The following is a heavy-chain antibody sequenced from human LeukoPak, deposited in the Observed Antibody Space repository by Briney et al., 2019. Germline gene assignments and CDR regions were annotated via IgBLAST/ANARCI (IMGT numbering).Heavy chain of an antibody. V-gene: IGHV3-48*01. CDR1: GFTFSSYS. CDR3: AKGLRTGVGPYMGYHYYMDV. CDR2: ISSSSSTI. Sequence: GGSLRLSCAASGFTFSSYSMNWVRQAPGKGLEGGAYISSSSSTIYYADSVKGRFTISRDNAKNSLYLQRNSLRAEDTAVYYCAKGLRTGVGPYMGYHYYMDVWGKGATVTVSS. J-gene: IGHJ6*03. D-gene: IGHD3-16*01.